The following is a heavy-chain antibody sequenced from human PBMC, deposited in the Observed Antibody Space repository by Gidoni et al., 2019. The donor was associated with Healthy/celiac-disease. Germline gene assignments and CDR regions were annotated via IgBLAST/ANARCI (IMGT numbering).Heavy chain of an antibody. CDR1: GGSFSGYY. CDR2: INHSGST. CDR3: ARRIRIRCSGGSCYSRGAFDI. J-gene: IGHJ3*02. Sequence: QVQLQQWGAGLLKPSEPLSLTCAVYGGSFSGYYWSWIRQPPGKGLEWIGEINHSGSTNYNPSLKSRVTISVDTSKNQFSLKPSSVTAADTAVYYCARRIRIRCSGGSCYSRGAFDIWGQGTMVTVSS. V-gene: IGHV4-34*01. D-gene: IGHD2-15*01.